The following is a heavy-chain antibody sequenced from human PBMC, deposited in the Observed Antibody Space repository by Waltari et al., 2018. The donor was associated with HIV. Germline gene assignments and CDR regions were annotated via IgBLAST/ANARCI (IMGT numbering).Heavy chain of an antibody. Sequence: QLQLQESGPGLVTPSETLSLTCTVSGGSISSSSYYWGWIRQPPGKGLEWIGSIYYSGSTYYNPSLKSRVTISVDTSKNQFSLKLSSVTAADTAVYYCARYDYVINWFDPWGQGTLVTVSS. J-gene: IGHJ5*02. V-gene: IGHV4-39*07. D-gene: IGHD3-16*01. CDR1: GGSISSSSYY. CDR3: ARYDYVINWFDP. CDR2: IYYSGST.